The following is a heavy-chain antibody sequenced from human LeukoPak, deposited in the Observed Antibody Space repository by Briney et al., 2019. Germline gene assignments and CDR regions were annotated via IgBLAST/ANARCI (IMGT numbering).Heavy chain of an antibody. D-gene: IGHD6-13*01. Sequence: GGSLRLSCAASGFSISDYYMTWIRQAPGKGLEGLSSSRSSTIYTDYAESVKGRFTISRDNAKNSLSLQMNSLRAEDTVVYYCAREGGSSRYQIDYWGQGTLVTVSS. CDR3: AREGGSSRYQIDY. CDR2: SRSSTIYT. CDR1: GFSISDYY. J-gene: IGHJ4*02. V-gene: IGHV3-11*05.